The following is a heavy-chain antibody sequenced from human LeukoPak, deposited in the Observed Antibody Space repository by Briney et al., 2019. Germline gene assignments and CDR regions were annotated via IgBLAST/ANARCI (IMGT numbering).Heavy chain of an antibody. CDR1: GYTFTSYY. Sequence: GASVKVSCKASGYTFTSYYMHWVRQAPGQGLEWMGIINPSGGSTSYAQKFQGRVTMTRDTSTSTVYMELSSLRSEDTAVYYCARSRYCSSTSCYVGMDYWGQGTLVTVSS. V-gene: IGHV1-46*01. D-gene: IGHD2-2*01. J-gene: IGHJ4*02. CDR3: ARSRYCSSTSCYVGMDY. CDR2: INPSGGST.